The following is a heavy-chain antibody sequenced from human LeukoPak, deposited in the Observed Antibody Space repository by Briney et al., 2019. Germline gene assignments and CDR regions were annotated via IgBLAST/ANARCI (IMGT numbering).Heavy chain of an antibody. D-gene: IGHD6-6*01. CDR1: GDSISSNY. Sequence: SGTLSLTCTVSGDSISSNYWSWSRQPLGKGLEWIGYIYTSGGTNYIPSLKGRVTISIDTSKNQFSLKLSSVTAADSAVYYCARLTRLSTSPDRYYLDYWGQGTLVTVSS. CDR3: ARLTRLSTSPDRYYLDY. V-gene: IGHV4-4*09. J-gene: IGHJ4*02. CDR2: IYTSGGT.